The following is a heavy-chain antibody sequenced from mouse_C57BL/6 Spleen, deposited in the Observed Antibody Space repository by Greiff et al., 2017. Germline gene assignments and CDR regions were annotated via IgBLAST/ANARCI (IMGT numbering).Heavy chain of an antibody. CDR3: ARSNYYEGFAY. CDR2: IYPGDGDT. D-gene: IGHD1-1*01. CDR1: GYAFSSYW. Sequence: VQLQQSGAELVKPGASVKISRKASGYAFSSYWMNWVKQRPGKGLEWIGQIYPGDGDTNYNGKFKGKATLTADKSSSTAYMQLSSLTSEDSAVYFCARSNYYEGFAYWGQGTLVTVSA. J-gene: IGHJ3*01. V-gene: IGHV1-80*01.